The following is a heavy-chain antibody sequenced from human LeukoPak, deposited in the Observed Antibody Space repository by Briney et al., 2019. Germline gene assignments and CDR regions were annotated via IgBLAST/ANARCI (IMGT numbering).Heavy chain of an antibody. J-gene: IGHJ4*02. V-gene: IGHV4-59*01. CDR3: ARGGAVVGFDYFDY. CDR1: GGSISTYC. CDR2: ISYIGST. Sequence: SETLSLTCTVSGGSISTYCWSWIRQPPGKGLEWIGYISYIGSTKYNPSLKSRVTISVDASKNQFFLKLSSVTAADTAVYYCARGGAVVGFDYFDYWGQGTLVTVSS. D-gene: IGHD6-19*01.